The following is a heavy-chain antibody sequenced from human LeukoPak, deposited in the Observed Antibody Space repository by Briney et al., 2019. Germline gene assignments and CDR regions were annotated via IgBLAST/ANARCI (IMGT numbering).Heavy chain of an antibody. CDR1: GGSISSYY. J-gene: IGHJ4*02. V-gene: IGHV4-34*01. CDR3: ARLGYSYGYSHHDY. CDR2: INHSGSA. D-gene: IGHD5-18*01. Sequence: ASETLSLTCSVSGGSISSYYWSGIRQPPGKGLEWIGEINHSGSANYNPSLKSRVTISVDTSKNQFSLKLSSVTAADTAVYYCARLGYSYGYSHHDYWGQGTLVTVSS.